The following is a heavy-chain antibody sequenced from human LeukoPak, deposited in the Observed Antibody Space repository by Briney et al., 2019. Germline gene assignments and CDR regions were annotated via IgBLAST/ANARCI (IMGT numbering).Heavy chain of an antibody. V-gene: IGHV4-30-2*01. CDR3: ARDPHSSSWYYFDY. D-gene: IGHD6-13*01. CDR1: GASVSSIGYS. J-gene: IGHJ4*02. CDR2: IYHSGST. Sequence: SETLSLTCGVSGASVSSIGYSWSWIRQPPGRGLERIGYIYHSGSTYYNPSLESRVTISVDRSKNQFSLKLSSVTAADTAVYYCARDPHSSSWYYFDYWGQGTLVTVSS.